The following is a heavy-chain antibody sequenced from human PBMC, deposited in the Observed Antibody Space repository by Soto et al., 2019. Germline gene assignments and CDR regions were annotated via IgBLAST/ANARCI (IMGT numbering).Heavy chain of an antibody. D-gene: IGHD5-18*01. CDR2: IYYSGST. Sequence: SETLSLTCTVSGGSVSSDNYYWNWIRQPPGKGLEWIGYIYYSGSTNYNPSLKSRVTISVDTSKNQFSLKLTSVTAADTAVYYCARGYRYSYSNSRFDPWGQGTLVTVSS. CDR1: GGSVSSDNYY. CDR3: ARGYRYSYSNSRFDP. J-gene: IGHJ5*02. V-gene: IGHV4-61*01.